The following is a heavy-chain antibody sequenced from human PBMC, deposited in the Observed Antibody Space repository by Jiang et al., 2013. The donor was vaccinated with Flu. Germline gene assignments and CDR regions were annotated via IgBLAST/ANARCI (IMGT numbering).Heavy chain of an antibody. CDR1: GGSISSSSYY. V-gene: IGHV4-39*07. CDR3: ARISFGGGRRLSEHFDY. Sequence: GSGLVKPSETLSLTCTVSGGSISSSSYYWGWIRQPPGKGLEWIGSIYYSGSTYYNPSLKSRVTISVDTSKNQFSLKLSSVTAADTAVYYCARISFGGGRRLSEHFDYWGQGTLVTVSS. D-gene: IGHD3-16*02. CDR2: IYYSGST. J-gene: IGHJ4*02.